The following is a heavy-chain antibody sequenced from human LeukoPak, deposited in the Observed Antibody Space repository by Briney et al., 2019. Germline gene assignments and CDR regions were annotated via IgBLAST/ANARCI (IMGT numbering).Heavy chain of an antibody. V-gene: IGHV2-5*02. Sequence: SGPTLVNPTQTLTLTCTFSGFSLSTSGVGVGWIRQPPGKALEWLALIYWDDDKRYSPSLMSRLTITKDTSKNQVVLTMTNMDPVDTATYYCAYVALSVLTGRSHFDYWGQGTQVTVSS. CDR1: GFSLSTSGVG. D-gene: IGHD3-9*01. J-gene: IGHJ4*02. CDR2: IYWDDDK. CDR3: AYVALSVLTGRSHFDY.